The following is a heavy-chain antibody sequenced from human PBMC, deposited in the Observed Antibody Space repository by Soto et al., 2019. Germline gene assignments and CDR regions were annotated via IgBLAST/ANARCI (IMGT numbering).Heavy chain of an antibody. CDR3: AFFGY. CDR2: IYIDGTT. V-gene: IGHV3-53*01. CDR1: GFTVSSNY. Sequence: GGSLRLSCAASGFTVSSNYMSWVRQAPGKGLEWLSIIYIDGTTYYEASVQSRFTISRDNFKNTLYLQMNNMRAADTAVYYCAFFGYWGQGTLVTVSS. J-gene: IGHJ4*02.